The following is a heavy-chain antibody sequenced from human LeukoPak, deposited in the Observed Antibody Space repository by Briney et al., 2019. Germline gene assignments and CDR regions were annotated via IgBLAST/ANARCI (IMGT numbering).Heavy chain of an antibody. CDR3: ARGPRSHTNWFDP. J-gene: IGHJ5*02. Sequence: ASVKVSCKASGYTFTSYDINWVRQATGQGLEWMGWMNPNSGNTGYAQKFQGGVTITRNTSISTAYMELSSLRSEDTAVYYCARGPRSHTNWFDPWGQGTLVTVSS. CDR2: MNPNSGNT. CDR1: GYTFTSYD. V-gene: IGHV1-8*03.